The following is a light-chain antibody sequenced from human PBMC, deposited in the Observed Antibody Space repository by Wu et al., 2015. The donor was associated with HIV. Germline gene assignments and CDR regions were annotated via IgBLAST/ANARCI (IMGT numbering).Light chain of an antibody. CDR3: QQYNNWLPVT. CDR2: GIS. CDR1: QSVSSSY. J-gene: IGKJ1*01. Sequence: EIVLTQSPGTLSLSPGERATLSCRASQSVSSSYLAWYQQKPGQAPRLLIYGISTRATGVPARFSGSGSGTEFSLTISSMQSEDFAVYYCQQYNNWLPVTFGQGTKVEIK. V-gene: IGKV3-15*01.